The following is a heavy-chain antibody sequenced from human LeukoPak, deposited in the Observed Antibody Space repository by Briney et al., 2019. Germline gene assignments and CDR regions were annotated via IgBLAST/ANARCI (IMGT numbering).Heavy chain of an antibody. CDR2: ISSSSSYI. D-gene: IGHD5-18*01. CDR1: GFTFSSYS. CDR3: AIDPTMDTAMVTSDY. V-gene: IGHV3-21*01. Sequence: GSLRLSCAAYGFTFSSYSMNWVRQAPGKGLEWVSSISSSSSYIYYADSVKGRFTTSRDNAKNSLYLQMNSLRAEDTAVYYCAIDPTMDTAMVTSDYWGQGTLVTVSS. J-gene: IGHJ4*02.